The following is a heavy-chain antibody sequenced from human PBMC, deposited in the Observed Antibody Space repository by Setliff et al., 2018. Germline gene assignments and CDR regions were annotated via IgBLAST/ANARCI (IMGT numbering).Heavy chain of an antibody. CDR1: GASINNHF. V-gene: IGHV4-34*01. CDR2: INHRGST. J-gene: IGHJ2*01. CDR3: ARAVPRGATPDYWYFDL. Sequence: PSETLSLTCTVSGASINNHFWSWIRQPPGKGLEWIEEINHRGSTNYSPSLRSRVTMSVDSSKKQLSLKLTTVTAADTAVYYCARAVPRGATPDYWYFDLWGRGTLVTVS. D-gene: IGHD2-2*01.